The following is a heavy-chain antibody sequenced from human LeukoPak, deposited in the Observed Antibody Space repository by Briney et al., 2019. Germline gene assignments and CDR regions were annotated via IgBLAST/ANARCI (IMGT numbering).Heavy chain of an antibody. CDR2: IYPGDSDT. J-gene: IGHJ4*02. CDR1: GYSFTSYW. V-gene: IGHV5-51*01. CDR3: ARHRFSEAVAGSYNLLPDY. Sequence: GESLKISCKGSGYSFTSYWIGWVRQMPGKGLEWMGIIYPGDSDTRYSPSFQGQVTISADKSISTAYLQWSSLKASDTAMYYCARHRFSEAVAGSYNLLPDYWGQGTLVTVSS. D-gene: IGHD6-19*01.